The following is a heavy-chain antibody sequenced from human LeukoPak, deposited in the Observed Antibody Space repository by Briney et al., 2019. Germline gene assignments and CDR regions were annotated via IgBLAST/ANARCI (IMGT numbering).Heavy chain of an antibody. CDR1: GGSISSYY. CDR3: AREVGGIAAAGNYYFDY. Sequence: PSETLSLTCTVSGGSISSYYWSWIRQPPGKGLEWIGYIYYSGSTNYNPSLKSRVTISVDTSKNQFSLKLSSVTAADTAVYYCAREVGGIAAAGNYYFDYWGQGTLVTVSS. V-gene: IGHV4-59*01. J-gene: IGHJ4*02. D-gene: IGHD6-13*01. CDR2: IYYSGST.